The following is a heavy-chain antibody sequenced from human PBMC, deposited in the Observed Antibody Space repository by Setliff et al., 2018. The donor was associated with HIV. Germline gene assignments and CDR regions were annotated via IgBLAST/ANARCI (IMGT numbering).Heavy chain of an antibody. J-gene: IGHJ4*02. CDR3: ARWHPPYGFWEEDY. D-gene: IGHD3-10*01. V-gene: IGHV4-39*01. CDR2: IYYSGST. CDR1: GGSIWNYY. Sequence: SETLSLTCTVSGGSIWNYYWSWIRQPPGKGLEWIGTIYYSGSTYYNPSLKSRVTISTDTSKNQFSLKLKSVTAADTAVYYCARWHPPYGFWEEDYWGQGTLVTVSS.